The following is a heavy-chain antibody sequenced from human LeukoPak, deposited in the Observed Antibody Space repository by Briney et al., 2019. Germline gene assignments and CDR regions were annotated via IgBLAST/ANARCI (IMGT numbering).Heavy chain of an antibody. V-gene: IGHV4-34*01. CDR2: INHGGST. D-gene: IGHD2-2*01. CDR3: ARHAVVPAAPVNDCFDP. J-gene: IGHJ5*02. Sequence: AETLSLSCAAYGGTFSGYYWSWVRQAPGKGLEWVGEINHGGSTNYNPSLKSRLTISVDTSKNQFSLKLSSVTAADTAVYYCARHAVVPAAPVNDCFDPWGQGTLVTVSS. CDR1: GGTFSGYY.